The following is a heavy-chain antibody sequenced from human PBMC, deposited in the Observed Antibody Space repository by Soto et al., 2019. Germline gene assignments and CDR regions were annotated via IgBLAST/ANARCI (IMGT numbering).Heavy chain of an antibody. V-gene: IGHV4-59*01. CDR3: ARGGIDSSSVYRGPGCYFDY. CDR1: GGSISSYY. J-gene: IGHJ4*02. D-gene: IGHD6-13*01. CDR2: IYYSGST. Sequence: QVQLQESGPGLVKPSETLSLTCTVSGGSISSYYWSWIRQPPGKGLEWIGYIYYSGSTNYNPSPKSRVTISVDTSKNQFSLRLSSVTAGDTAVYYCARGGIDSSSVYRGPGCYFDYWGQGTLDTDAS.